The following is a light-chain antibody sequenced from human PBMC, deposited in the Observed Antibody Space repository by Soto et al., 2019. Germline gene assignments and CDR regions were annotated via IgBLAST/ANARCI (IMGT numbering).Light chain of an antibody. CDR3: QQYNSYWM. CDR1: QSISSW. CDR2: KAS. J-gene: IGKJ1*01. Sequence: DIPMTQSPSTLSASVGDRVTITCRASQSISSWLAWYQQKPGKATKLLIYKASSLESGVPSRLSGRGSGTEFTLTISSLQPDDFATYYCQQYNSYWMFGQGTKVEIK. V-gene: IGKV1-5*03.